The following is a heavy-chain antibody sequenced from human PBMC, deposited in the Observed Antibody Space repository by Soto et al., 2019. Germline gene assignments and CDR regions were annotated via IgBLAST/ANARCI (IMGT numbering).Heavy chain of an antibody. Sequence: GASVKVSCKASGYTFTSYGISWVRHAPGQGLEWMGWISAYNGNTDYAQKLQGRVTMTTDTSTSTAYMELRSLKSDDTAVYYCARDWARGWPEYFQHWGQGTLVTVSS. CDR3: ARDWARGWPEYFQH. V-gene: IGHV1-18*01. CDR2: ISAYNGNT. J-gene: IGHJ1*01. CDR1: GYTFTSYG. D-gene: IGHD2-15*01.